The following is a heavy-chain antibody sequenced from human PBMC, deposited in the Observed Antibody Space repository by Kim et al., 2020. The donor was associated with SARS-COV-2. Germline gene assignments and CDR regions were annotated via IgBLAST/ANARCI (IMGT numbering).Heavy chain of an antibody. D-gene: IGHD5-18*01. Sequence: ASVKVSCKVSGYTLTELSMHWVRQAPGKGLEWMGGFDPEDGETIYAQKFQGRVTMTEDTSTDTAYMELSSLRSEDTAVYYCATDLSVDTAMGINWFDPWGQGTLVTVSS. CDR1: GYTLTELS. V-gene: IGHV1-24*01. J-gene: IGHJ5*02. CDR2: FDPEDGET. CDR3: ATDLSVDTAMGINWFDP.